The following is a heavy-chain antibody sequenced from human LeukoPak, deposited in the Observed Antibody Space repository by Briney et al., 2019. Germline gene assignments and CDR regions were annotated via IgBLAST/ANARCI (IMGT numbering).Heavy chain of an antibody. V-gene: IGHV3-23*01. J-gene: IGHJ3*01. Sequence: GGSLRLSCAASGFMFRSYAMIWVRQAPGKGLELISSISDRSDKIYYADAVSGRYSISRDNSQNTLFLQMNSLGADDTAVYFCAKSSYGDPLDSFDVWGQGTMVTVSS. CDR3: AKSSYGDPLDSFDV. D-gene: IGHD4-17*01. CDR1: GFMFRSYA. CDR2: ISDRSDKI.